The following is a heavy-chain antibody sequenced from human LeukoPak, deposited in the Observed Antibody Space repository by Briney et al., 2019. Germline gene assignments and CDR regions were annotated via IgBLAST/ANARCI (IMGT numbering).Heavy chain of an antibody. D-gene: IGHD5-18*01. CDR2: IKEDGSER. J-gene: IGHJ4*02. CDR3: ARDYSYGFLN. Sequence: GGSLRLSCEGSAFIFSGHWMNWVRQTPGKGLEWVASIKEDGSERQYVDSVKGRFTISRDNAENSLYLQMNSLRAEDTAVYYCARDYSYGFLNWGQGTLVTVSS. CDR1: AFIFSGHW. V-gene: IGHV3-7*01.